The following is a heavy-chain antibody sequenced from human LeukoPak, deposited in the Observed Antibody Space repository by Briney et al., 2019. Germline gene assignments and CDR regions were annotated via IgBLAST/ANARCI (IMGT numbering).Heavy chain of an antibody. CDR1: GFIFSSYW. Sequence: PGGSLRLSCAASGFIFSSYWMIWVRQAPGKGLEWVASIKKDGSEKYYVDSVKGRFTISRDNAKNSLYLQMNSLRAEDTAVYFCAREKYYYDSSGYNYWGKGTLVTVSS. CDR3: AREKYYYDSSGYNY. CDR2: IKKDGSEK. V-gene: IGHV3-7*01. D-gene: IGHD3-22*01. J-gene: IGHJ4*02.